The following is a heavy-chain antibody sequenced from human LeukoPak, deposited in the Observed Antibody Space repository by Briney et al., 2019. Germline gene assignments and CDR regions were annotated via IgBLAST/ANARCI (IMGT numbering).Heavy chain of an antibody. CDR2: ISGSGGST. Sequence: PGGSLRLSCAASGFTFSSYAMSWVRQAPGKGLEWVSAISGSGGSTYYADSVKGRFTISRDNSKNTLYLQMNSLRAEDTAVYYCAKVPHDSSGYYYFDYWGQGTLVTVSS. V-gene: IGHV3-23*01. D-gene: IGHD3-22*01. CDR1: GFTFSSYA. J-gene: IGHJ4*02. CDR3: AKVPHDSSGYYYFDY.